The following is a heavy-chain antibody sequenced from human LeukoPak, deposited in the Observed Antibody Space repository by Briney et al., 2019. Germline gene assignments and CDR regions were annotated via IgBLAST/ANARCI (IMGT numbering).Heavy chain of an antibody. CDR2: IIPIFGTA. D-gene: IGHD2-2*01. J-gene: IGHJ4*02. V-gene: IGHV1-69*13. Sequence: VASVTVSCTASGGTFSSYAISWVRQAPGQGLEWMGGIIPIFGTANYAQKFQGRVTITADESTSTAYMELSSLRSEDTAVYYCAREVYCSSTSCDPDYWGQGTLVTVSS. CDR1: GGTFSSYA. CDR3: AREVYCSSTSCDPDY.